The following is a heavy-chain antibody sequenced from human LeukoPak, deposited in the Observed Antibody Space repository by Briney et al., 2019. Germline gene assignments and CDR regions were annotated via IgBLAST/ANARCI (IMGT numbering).Heavy chain of an antibody. Sequence: SVKVSCKASGGTFSSYAISWVRPPPGQGLEWMGGIIPIFGTANYAQKFQGRVTITTDESTSTAYMELSSLRSEDTAVYYCAADVDTAMATGYYYYYMDVWGKGTTVTVSS. CDR1: GGTFSSYA. CDR2: IIPIFGTA. J-gene: IGHJ6*03. CDR3: AADVDTAMATGYYYYYMDV. D-gene: IGHD5-18*01. V-gene: IGHV1-69*05.